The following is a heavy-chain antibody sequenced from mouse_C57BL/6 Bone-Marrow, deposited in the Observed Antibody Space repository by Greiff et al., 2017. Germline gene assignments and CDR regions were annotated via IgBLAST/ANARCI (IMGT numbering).Heavy chain of an antibody. V-gene: IGHV5-6*02. Sequence: EVKLMESGGDLVKPGGSLKLSCAASGFTFSSYGMSWVRQTPDKRLEWVATISSGGSYTYYPDSVKGRFTISRDNAKNTLYLQMSSLKSEDTAMYYCARRGYSNSMDYWGQGTSVTVSS. J-gene: IGHJ4*01. D-gene: IGHD2-5*01. CDR1: GFTFSSYG. CDR3: ARRGYSNSMDY. CDR2: ISSGGSYT.